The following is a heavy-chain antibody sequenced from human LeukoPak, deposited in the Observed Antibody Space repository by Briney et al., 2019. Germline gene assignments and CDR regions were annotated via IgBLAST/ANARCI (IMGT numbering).Heavy chain of an antibody. CDR3: ARDLTS. CDR2: INIDGTTT. V-gene: IGHV3-74*01. J-gene: IGHJ4*02. CDR1: GPTLNNSG. Sequence: GGSLRLSRAAFGPTLNNSGMHWVRHAPGKGMEWVSRINIDGTTTTYADSVRGRSTISRDKTKNTLNLEMNRLRTKATDMYEGARDLTSWGQGTLVTVSS. D-gene: IGHD1-20*01.